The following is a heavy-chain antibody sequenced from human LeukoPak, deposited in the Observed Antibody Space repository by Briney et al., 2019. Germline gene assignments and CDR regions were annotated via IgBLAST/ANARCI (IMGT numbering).Heavy chain of an antibody. CDR2: FYTRGTT. Sequence: SETLSLTCTVSGGSMSPYYWSWIRQPLGKGLEWIGYFYTRGTTHYNPSLKSRVTMSVDTSNNQFLLNLSSVTAADTAVYYCARHGDFWGGRSWFDPWGQGTLVTVSS. CDR1: GGSMSPYY. V-gene: IGHV4-4*09. CDR3: ARHGDFWGGRSWFDP. D-gene: IGHD3-3*01. J-gene: IGHJ5*02.